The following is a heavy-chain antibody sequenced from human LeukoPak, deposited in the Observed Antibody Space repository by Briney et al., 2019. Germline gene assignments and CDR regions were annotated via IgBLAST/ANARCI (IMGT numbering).Heavy chain of an antibody. CDR3: AKVYAPSVAATRYGMDV. CDR2: ISWNSGSI. Sequence: GGSLRLPCAASGFTFDDYAMHWVRQAPGKGLEWVSGISWNSGSIGYADSVKGRFTISRDNAKNSLYLQMNSLRAEDTALYYCAKVYAPSVAATRYGMDVWGQGTTVTVSS. CDR1: GFTFDDYA. J-gene: IGHJ6*02. D-gene: IGHD2-15*01. V-gene: IGHV3-9*01.